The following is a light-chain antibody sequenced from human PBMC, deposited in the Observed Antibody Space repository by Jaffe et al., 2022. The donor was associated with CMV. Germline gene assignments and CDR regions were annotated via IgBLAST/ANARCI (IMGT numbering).Light chain of an antibody. Sequence: DIQLTQSPSFLSASIGDRVTITCRASQDISKYLAWYQQKPGKAPKLLIYSASTLQSGVPSRFSGSGFETEFTLTVSNLQPEDYATYYCQQFNSYPLTFGGGTKVEIK. J-gene: IGKJ4*01. CDR3: QQFNSYPLT. V-gene: IGKV1-9*01. CDR2: SAS. CDR1: QDISKY.